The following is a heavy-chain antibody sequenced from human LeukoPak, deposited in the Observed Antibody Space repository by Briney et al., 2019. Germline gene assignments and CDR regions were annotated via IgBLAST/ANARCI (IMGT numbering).Heavy chain of an antibody. CDR1: GFTFSSYA. D-gene: IGHD3-22*01. Sequence: TGRSLRLSCAASGFTFSSYAMHWVRQAPGKGLEWVAVISYDGSNKYYADFVKGRFTISRDNSKNTLYLQMNSLRAEDTAVYYCARDDSSGYHPPFDYWGQGTLVTVSS. CDR3: ARDDSSGYHPPFDY. J-gene: IGHJ4*02. V-gene: IGHV3-30*04. CDR2: ISYDGSNK.